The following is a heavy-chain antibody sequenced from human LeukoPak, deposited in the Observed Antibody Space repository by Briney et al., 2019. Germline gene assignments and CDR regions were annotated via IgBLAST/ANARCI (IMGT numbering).Heavy chain of an antibody. CDR3: ARGLFASGSYYNFFGY. J-gene: IGHJ4*02. D-gene: IGHD3-10*01. CDR1: GFTVSSKY. V-gene: IGHV3-66*01. Sequence: QPGGSPRLSCAASGFTVSSKYMSWVRQAPGKGLEWVSVIFNGGSTYYADSVKGRFTISTDNSKNMLYLQMNSLRAEDTAVYYCARGLFASGSYYNFFGYWAQGTLVTVSS. CDR2: IFNGGST.